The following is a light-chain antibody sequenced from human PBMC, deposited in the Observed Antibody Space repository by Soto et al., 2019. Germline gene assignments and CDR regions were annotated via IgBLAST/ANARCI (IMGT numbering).Light chain of an antibody. CDR3: QQYNNWPRT. CDR1: HSVSSN. J-gene: IGKJ1*01. CDR2: GVS. Sequence: EIVMTPSPATLSVSPGKRATLSCMTIHSVSSNLAFYHQKAGQAPRLLICGVSTRTTAIPARFSGSGSGTECALTISSLQYEDFAVYGCQQYNNWPRTFGQGTKV. V-gene: IGKV3-15*01.